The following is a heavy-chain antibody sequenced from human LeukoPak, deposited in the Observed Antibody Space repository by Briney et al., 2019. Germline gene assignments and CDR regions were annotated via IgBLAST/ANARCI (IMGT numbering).Heavy chain of an antibody. Sequence: SETLSLTCTVSGGSISSYYWSWIRQPPGKGLEWIGYIYTSGSTNYNPSLKSRVTISVDTSKNQFSLKLSSVTAADTAVYYCAGPPNYYNYRDVWGKGTTVTVPS. V-gene: IGHV4-4*09. CDR2: IYTSGST. J-gene: IGHJ6*03. CDR3: AGPPNYYNYRDV. CDR1: GGSISSYY.